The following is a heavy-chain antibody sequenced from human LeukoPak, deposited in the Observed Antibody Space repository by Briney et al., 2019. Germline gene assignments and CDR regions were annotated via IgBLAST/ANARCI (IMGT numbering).Heavy chain of an antibody. J-gene: IGHJ4*02. CDR3: ARDVRGGYYFDY. V-gene: IGHV4-59*01. CDR1: GGSISSYY. CDR2: IYYSGST. D-gene: IGHD3-10*02. Sequence: SETLSLTCTVSGGSISSYYWSWIRQPPGKGLEWIGYIYYSGSTHYNPSLKSRVTISVDTSKNQFSLKLSSVTAADTAVYYCARDVRGGYYFDYWGQGTLVTVSS.